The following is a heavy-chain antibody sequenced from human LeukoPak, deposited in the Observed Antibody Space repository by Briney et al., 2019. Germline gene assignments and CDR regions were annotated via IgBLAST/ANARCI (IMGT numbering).Heavy chain of an antibody. J-gene: IGHJ4*02. V-gene: IGHV3-48*03. CDR2: LSGSGNTI. CDR1: GFAFSSYE. Sequence: GGSLRLSCAASGFAFSSYEMNWVRQAPGKGLEWVSYLSGSGNTIYYADSVKGRFTISRDNAKNSLYLQMNSLRAEDTAVYYCARINTGSYFDYWGQGTLVTVSS. D-gene: IGHD1-26*01. CDR3: ARINTGSYFDY.